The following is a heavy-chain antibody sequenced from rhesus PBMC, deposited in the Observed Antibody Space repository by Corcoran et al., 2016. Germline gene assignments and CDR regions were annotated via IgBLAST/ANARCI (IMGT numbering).Heavy chain of an antibody. Sequence: QVQLQESGPGLVKPSETLSLTCAVSGGSVSSSNWWSWIRQPPGKGLEWIGYISGSSGSTSYNPSLKSRVTMSTETAKNQCSLKLSSVTAADTAVDYGARDTCDYWGQGVLVTVSS. CDR2: ISGSSGST. CDR3: ARDTCDY. V-gene: IGHV4-65*01. J-gene: IGHJ4*01. CDR1: GGSVSSSNW. D-gene: IGHD5-12*01.